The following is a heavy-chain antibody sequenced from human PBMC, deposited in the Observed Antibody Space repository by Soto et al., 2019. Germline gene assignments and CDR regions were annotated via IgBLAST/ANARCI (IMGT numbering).Heavy chain of an antibody. D-gene: IGHD2-15*01. J-gene: IGHJ6*02. Sequence: QVQLVESGGGVVQPGRSLRLSCAASGFTFSSYVMYWVRQAPGKGLEWVAVISYDGNNKYYADSVKGRFTISRDNSKNTLDLQKNSLRAEDTAVYYCARAGCDGGGGYTLVGIRYGMDVWGQGTTVTVSS. CDR3: ARAGCDGGGGYTLVGIRYGMDV. CDR1: GFTFSSYV. V-gene: IGHV3-30-3*01. CDR2: ISYDGNNK.